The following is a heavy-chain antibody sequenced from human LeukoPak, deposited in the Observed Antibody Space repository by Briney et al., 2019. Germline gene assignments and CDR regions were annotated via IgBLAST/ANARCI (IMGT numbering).Heavy chain of an antibody. Sequence: GRSLRLSCAASGFTFSSYAMHWVRQAPGKGLEWVAVISYDGSNKYYADSVKGRFTISRDNSKNTLYLQMNSLRAEDTAVYYCARDGWELCSRLDYWGQGTLVTVSS. CDR1: GFTFSSYA. V-gene: IGHV3-30*04. J-gene: IGHJ4*02. D-gene: IGHD1-26*01. CDR3: ARDGWELCSRLDY. CDR2: ISYDGSNK.